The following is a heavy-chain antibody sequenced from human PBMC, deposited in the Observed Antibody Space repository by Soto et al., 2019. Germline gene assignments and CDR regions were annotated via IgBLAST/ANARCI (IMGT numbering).Heavy chain of an antibody. CDR2: ISAYNGNT. V-gene: IGHV1-18*01. J-gene: IGHJ5*02. Sequence: ASVKVSCKASGYTSTSYGISWVRQAPGQGLEWMGWISAYNGNTNYAQKLQGRVTMTTDTSTSTAYMELRSLRSDDTAVYYCARGPRYCSSTSCFNWFDPWGQGTLVTVSS. D-gene: IGHD2-2*01. CDR1: GYTSTSYG. CDR3: ARGPRYCSSTSCFNWFDP.